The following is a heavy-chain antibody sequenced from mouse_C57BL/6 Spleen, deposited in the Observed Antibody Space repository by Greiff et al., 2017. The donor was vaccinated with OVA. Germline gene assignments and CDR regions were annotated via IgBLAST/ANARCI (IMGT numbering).Heavy chain of an antibody. CDR3: ARGGIYYDYDEGFAD. CDR2: ISYSGST. V-gene: IGHV3-1*01. J-gene: IGHJ3*01. Sequence: EVQRVESGPGMVKPSQSLSLTCTVSGYSITSGYVWHWNRHLPGNQLEWMGFISYSGSTNYNPSLKSRISITHDTSKNHFFLKVNSVTTEDTATYYCARGGIYYDYDEGFADWGQGTLVTVSA. D-gene: IGHD2-4*01. CDR1: GYSITSGYV.